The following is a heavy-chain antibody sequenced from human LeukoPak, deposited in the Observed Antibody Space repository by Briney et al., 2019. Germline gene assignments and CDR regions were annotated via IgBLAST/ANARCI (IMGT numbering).Heavy chain of an antibody. V-gene: IGHV3-23*01. J-gene: IGHJ4*02. CDR1: GFTFSKYP. CDR2: ISGSGDTT. D-gene: IGHD3-22*01. CDR3: AKSQEDDSSGYYYSNFDS. Sequence: GGSLRFSGVASGFTFSKYPMSWVRQAPGKGLEGVSAISGSGDTTYYADSVKGRFTISRDRSRNTLYLQMNSLRAEDTAVYYCAKSQEDDSSGYYYSNFDSWGQGTLVTVSS.